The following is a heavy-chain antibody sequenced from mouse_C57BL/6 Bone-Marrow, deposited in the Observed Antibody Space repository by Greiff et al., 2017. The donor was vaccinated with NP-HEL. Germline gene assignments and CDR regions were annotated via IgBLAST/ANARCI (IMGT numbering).Heavy chain of an antibody. CDR2: INPSSGYT. Sequence: VQLQQSGAELAKPGASVKLSCKASGYTFTSYWMHWVKQRPGRGLEWIGYINPSSGYTKYNQKFKDKATLTADQSSSTAYMQLSSLTYEDSAVYYCAREGWGAFEYRGQGTTLTVSP. D-gene: IGHD1-1*02. CDR3: AREGWGAFEY. V-gene: IGHV1-7*01. CDR1: GYTFTSYW. J-gene: IGHJ2*01.